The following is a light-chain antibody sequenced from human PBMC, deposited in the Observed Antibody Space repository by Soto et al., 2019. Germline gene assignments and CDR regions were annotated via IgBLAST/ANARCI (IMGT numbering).Light chain of an antibody. CDR3: QQRSSWPLT. J-gene: IGKJ4*01. V-gene: IGKV3-11*01. CDR2: DAS. Sequence: EIVLTQSPGTLSLSPGERATLSCRASQSVSSYLAWYQQKRGQAPRLLFYDASNRATGVPARFSGSGSGTAFTLTISSLEPDDFAVYYCQQRSSWPLTFGGGTKVEIK. CDR1: QSVSSY.